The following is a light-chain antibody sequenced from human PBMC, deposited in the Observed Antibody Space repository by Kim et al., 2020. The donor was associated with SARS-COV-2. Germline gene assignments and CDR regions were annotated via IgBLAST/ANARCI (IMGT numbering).Light chain of an antibody. V-gene: IGLV4-69*01. CDR3: QTWGPGIQV. Sequence: QLVLTQSPSASASLGASVKFTCTLSSGDSTHDIAWHQQQPQKGPRFLMIVNNDGSHTNGDGIPDRFSGSRSGAERYLTISSLQSDDEADYYCQTWGPGIQVFGGGTQLTVL. J-gene: IGLJ3*02. CDR1: SGDSTHD. CDR2: VNNDGSH.